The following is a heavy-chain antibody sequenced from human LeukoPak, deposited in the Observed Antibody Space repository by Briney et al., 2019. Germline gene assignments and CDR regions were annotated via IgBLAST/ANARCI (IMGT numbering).Heavy chain of an antibody. V-gene: IGHV3-23*01. CDR1: GFTFSSYA. J-gene: IGHJ6*03. Sequence: GGSLRLSCAASGFTFSSYAMIWVRQAPGKGLEWVSAISGSGGSTYYADSVEGRFTISRDNSKNTLYLQVNSLRAEDTAVYYCARGHYGGKWYYYYMDVWGKGTTVTVSS. CDR3: ARGHYGGKWYYYYMDV. CDR2: ISGSGGST. D-gene: IGHD4-23*01.